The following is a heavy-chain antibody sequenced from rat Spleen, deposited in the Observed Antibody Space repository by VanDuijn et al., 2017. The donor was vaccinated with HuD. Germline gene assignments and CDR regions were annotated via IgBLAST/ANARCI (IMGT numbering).Heavy chain of an antibody. Sequence: EVQLVESGGGRVQPGRSLKLSCVASGFTFSDYNMAWVRQAPKKGLEWVATISSDGRRNYYRDSVKGRFTISRDDAKSTLYLQMDSLRSEDTATYHCARAGYLRDWYFDFWGQGVMVTVSS. CDR3: ARAGYLRDWYFDF. V-gene: IGHV5-7*01. J-gene: IGHJ2*01. CDR2: ISSDGRRN. CDR1: GFTFSDYN. D-gene: IGHD2-2*01.